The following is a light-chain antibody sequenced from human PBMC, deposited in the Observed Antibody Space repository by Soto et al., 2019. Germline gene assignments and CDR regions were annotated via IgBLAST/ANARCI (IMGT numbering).Light chain of an antibody. J-gene: IGLJ1*01. CDR2: DNN. CDR3: GTWDSSLSVHV. V-gene: IGLV1-51*01. Sequence: QSALTQPPSVSAAPGHKVTISCSGTSSNIGNNYVSWYQQLPGTAPKLLIYDNNKRPSGIPDRFSGSKSGTSATLGITGLQTGDEADYYCGTWDSSLSVHVFGTGTKLTVL. CDR1: SSNIGNNY.